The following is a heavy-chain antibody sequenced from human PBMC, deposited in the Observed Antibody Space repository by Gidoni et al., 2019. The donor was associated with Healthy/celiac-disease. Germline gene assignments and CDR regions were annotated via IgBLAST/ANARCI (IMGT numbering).Heavy chain of an antibody. V-gene: IGHV3-23*01. CDR2: ISGSGGST. Sequence: EVQLLESGGGLVQPGGSLRLSCAASGFTFSSYAMRWVRQAPGKGLEWVSAISGSGGSTYYADSVKGRFTISRDNSKNTLYLQMNSLRAEDTAVYYCAKDDYGSGSYDYWGQGTLVTVSS. CDR1: GFTFSSYA. CDR3: AKDDYGSGSYDY. J-gene: IGHJ4*02. D-gene: IGHD3-10*01.